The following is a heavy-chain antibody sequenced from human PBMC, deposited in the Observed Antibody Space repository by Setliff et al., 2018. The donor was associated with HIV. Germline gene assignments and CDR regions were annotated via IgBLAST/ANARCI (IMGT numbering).Heavy chain of an antibody. CDR3: AKPRLYNSALEN. CDR2: IGGSGIST. Sequence: LRLSCAASGFTFSNYAMRWVRQAPGKGLAWVSGIGGSGISTYNADSVKGRFTISRDNSNNTLYLQMNSLTPEDTAVYYCAKPRLYNSALENWGQGTLVTVSS. D-gene: IGHD1-1*01. CDR1: GFTFSNYA. V-gene: IGHV3-23*01. J-gene: IGHJ4*02.